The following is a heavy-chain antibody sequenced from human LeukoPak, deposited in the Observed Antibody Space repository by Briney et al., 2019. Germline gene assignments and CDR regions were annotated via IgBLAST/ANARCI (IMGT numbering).Heavy chain of an antibody. CDR3: ARDFGDYGDTLGYFDL. D-gene: IGHD4-17*01. CDR2: ISSGSRTI. Sequence: GGSLRLSCAASGFTFSGYEMNWVRQAPGKGLEWLSYISSGSRTIYYADSMKGRFTISRDNAKESLYLQMSNLRAEDTAIYYCARDFGDYGDTLGYFDLWGQGTLVTVSS. CDR1: GFTFSGYE. J-gene: IGHJ4*02. V-gene: IGHV3-48*03.